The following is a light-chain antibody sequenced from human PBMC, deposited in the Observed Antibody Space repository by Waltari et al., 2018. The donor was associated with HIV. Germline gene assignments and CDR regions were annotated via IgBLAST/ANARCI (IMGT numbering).Light chain of an antibody. CDR1: SSDIGSKT. Sequence: QSVLTQPTSVSGTPGQRVTISCSGSSSDIGSKTVNWYQKFPGTAPKLLIYSDNQRPSGVPDRFSGSKSGTSASLAIGGLQAEDEADYFCAAWDDSLTVSYVFGTGTKVTVL. J-gene: IGLJ1*01. V-gene: IGLV1-44*01. CDR2: SDN. CDR3: AAWDDSLTVSYV.